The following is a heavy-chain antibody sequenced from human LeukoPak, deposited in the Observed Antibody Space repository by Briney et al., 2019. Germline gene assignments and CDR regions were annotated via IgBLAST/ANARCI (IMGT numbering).Heavy chain of an antibody. J-gene: IGHJ4*02. Sequence: PSETLSLTCAVSGDSVSRSHWWNWVRQPPGKGLEWIGETSQSGDTKYNPSLKSRVTVSADKSKSQFSLKLTSVIAADSAVYYCATNVGKTFDHWGQGVLVTVSS. CDR3: ATNVGKTFDH. CDR1: GDSVSRSHW. V-gene: IGHV4-4*02. D-gene: IGHD7-27*01. CDR2: TSQSGDT.